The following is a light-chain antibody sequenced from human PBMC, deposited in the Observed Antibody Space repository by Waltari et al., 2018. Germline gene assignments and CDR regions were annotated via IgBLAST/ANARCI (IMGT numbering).Light chain of an antibody. CDR3: CSYAGSSTLV. CDR2: DVS. J-gene: IGLJ2*01. Sequence: QSALTQPASVSGSPGQSITISCTGTSSDVGGYNYVSWYQQHPGKAPKLMVYDVSKRPSGVSNRFCGSKSGNTAYVTLSGLQAEDEADYYCCSYAGSSTLVFGGGTKLTVL. V-gene: IGLV2-23*02. CDR1: SSDVGGYNY.